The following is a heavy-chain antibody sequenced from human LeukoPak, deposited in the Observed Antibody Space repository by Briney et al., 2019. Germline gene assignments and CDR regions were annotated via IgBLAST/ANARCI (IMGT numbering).Heavy chain of an antibody. J-gene: IGHJ4*02. CDR2: IDASGSDT. D-gene: IGHD1-14*01. V-gene: IGHV3-23*01. Sequence: GESLRLSCEVSEFPFSVYAMAWVRQAPGQGLKWVSAIDASGSDTFYTDSVNGRFTIYRDNSKNTVYLQMNSLRVEDTAVYYCADYRRPQGLDYWGPGTLVTVSS. CDR3: ADYRRPQGLDY. CDR1: EFPFSVYA.